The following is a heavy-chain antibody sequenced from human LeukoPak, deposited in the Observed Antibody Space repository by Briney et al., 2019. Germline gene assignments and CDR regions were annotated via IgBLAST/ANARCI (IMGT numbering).Heavy chain of an antibody. D-gene: IGHD2-21*02. J-gene: IGHJ4*02. CDR3: TTAHIVVVTAIVYYFDY. Sequence: SWIRQHPGKGLEWVGRIKSKTDGGTTDYAAPVKGRFTISRDDSKNTLYLQMNSLKTEDTAVYYCTTAHIVVVTAIVYYFDYWGQGTLVTVSS. CDR2: IKSKTDGGTT. V-gene: IGHV3-15*01.